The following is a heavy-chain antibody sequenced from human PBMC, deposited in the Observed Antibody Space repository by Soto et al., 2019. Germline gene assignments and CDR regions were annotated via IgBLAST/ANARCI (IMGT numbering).Heavy chain of an antibody. J-gene: IGHJ4*02. D-gene: IGHD1-26*01. CDR2: HYSGGST. Sequence: GGSLRLSCAISGFSVSSNYLSWFRQAPGKGLEWVSVHYSGGSTYYADSVQGRFTISRDKSNNTLYLQMRRVRAEDTAVYFCARHRHPRGTVGATSPLDYWGQGTLVTVSS. CDR3: ARHRHPRGTVGATSPLDY. CDR1: GFSVSSNY. V-gene: IGHV3-53*01.